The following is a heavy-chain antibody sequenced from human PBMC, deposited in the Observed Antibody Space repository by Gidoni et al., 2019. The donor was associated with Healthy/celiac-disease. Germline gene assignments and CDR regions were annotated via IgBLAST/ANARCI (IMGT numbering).Heavy chain of an antibody. CDR3: ARSAGGRGYDFWSGWSRYYYYGMDV. CDR2: MNPNSGNT. Sequence: QVQLVQSGAEVKKPGASVKVSCKASGYTFTSYYINWVRQATGQGLEWMGWMNPNSGNTGYAQKFQGRVTMTRNTSISTAYMELSSLRSEDTAVYYCARSAGGRGYDFWSGWSRYYYYGMDVWGQGTTVTVSS. J-gene: IGHJ6*02. V-gene: IGHV1-8*01. CDR1: GYTFTSYY. D-gene: IGHD3-3*01.